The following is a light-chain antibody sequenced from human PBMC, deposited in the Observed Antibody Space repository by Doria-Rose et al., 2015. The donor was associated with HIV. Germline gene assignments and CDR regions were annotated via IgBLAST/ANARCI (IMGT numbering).Light chain of an antibody. CDR1: QSFSSTY. J-gene: IGKJ1*01. CDR2: DGS. CDR3: HQYGTSWT. Sequence: TQSPGTLSLSPGERATLSCRASQSFSSTYLAWYQQKPGQAPSLLIYDGSTRATGFPDRFSASGSGTDFTLTINRLEPEDFALYYCHQYGTSWTFGQGTKVEI. V-gene: IGKV3-20*01.